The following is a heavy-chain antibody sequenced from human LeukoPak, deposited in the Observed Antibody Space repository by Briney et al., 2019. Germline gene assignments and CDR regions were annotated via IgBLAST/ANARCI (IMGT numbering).Heavy chain of an antibody. V-gene: IGHV3-11*01. CDR1: GFTFSDYY. CDR3: ARAVQQLVRDPYERLDC. CDR2: ISSSSSTI. D-gene: IGHD6-13*01. J-gene: IGHJ4*02. Sequence: GGSLRLSCAASGFTFSDYYMSWIRRAPGKGLEWVSYISSSSSTIYYADSVKGRFTISRDNAKNSLYLQMNSLRAEDTAVYYCARAVQQLVRDPYERLDCWGQGTLVTVSS.